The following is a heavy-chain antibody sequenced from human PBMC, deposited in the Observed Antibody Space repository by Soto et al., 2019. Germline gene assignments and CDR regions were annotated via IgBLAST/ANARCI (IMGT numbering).Heavy chain of an antibody. J-gene: IGHJ4*02. D-gene: IGHD6-13*01. CDR1: GGSISSSSYY. CDR3: ARGVAAAGRPYFDY. V-gene: IGHV4-39*01. CDR2: IYYSGST. Sequence: SETLSLTCTVSGGSISSSSYYWGWIRQPPGKGLEWIGSIYYSGSTYYNPSLKSRVTISVDTSKNQFSLKLSSVTAADTAVYYCARGVAAAGRPYFDYWGQGTLVTVSS.